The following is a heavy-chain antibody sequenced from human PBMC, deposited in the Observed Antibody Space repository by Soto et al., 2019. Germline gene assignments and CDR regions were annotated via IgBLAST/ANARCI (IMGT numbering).Heavy chain of an antibody. CDR3: AKAVDADYGMDV. CDR2: ISWDGGST. V-gene: IGHV3-43*01. Sequence: GGSLRLSCAASGFTFDDYTMHWVCQAPGKGLEWVSLISWDGGSTYYADSVKGRFTISRDNSKNSLYLQMNSLRTEDTALYYCAKAVDADYGMDVWGQGTTVTVSS. J-gene: IGHJ6*02. CDR1: GFTFDDYT. D-gene: IGHD2-2*01.